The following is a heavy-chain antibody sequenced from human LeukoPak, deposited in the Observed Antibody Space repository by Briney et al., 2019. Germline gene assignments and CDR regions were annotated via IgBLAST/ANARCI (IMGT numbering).Heavy chain of an antibody. D-gene: IGHD6-19*01. CDR2: IYYSGST. J-gene: IGHJ3*02. CDR1: GDSISSGAYY. V-gene: IGHV4-61*08. Sequence: PSETLSLTCTVSGDSISSGAYYWSWIRQPPGKGLEWIGYIYYSGSTNYNPSLKSRVTISVDTSKNQFSLKLSSVTAADTAVYYCARLIAVAGTGVDAFDIWGQGTMVTVSS. CDR3: ARLIAVAGTGVDAFDI.